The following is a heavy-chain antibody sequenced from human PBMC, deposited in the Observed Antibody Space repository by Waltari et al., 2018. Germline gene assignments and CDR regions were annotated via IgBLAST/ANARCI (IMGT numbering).Heavy chain of an antibody. CDR3: ATSPSSSWYWIDP. J-gene: IGHJ5*02. V-gene: IGHV4-4*09. CDR2: IFSTGST. Sequence: QVQLQESGPGLVKPSETLSLTCTVSGDSLSKSYFHWIRQPPGKGLEWIGYIFSTGSTIYNPSHKSRVTISVDTSKNQFSLKLTSMTAADTAVYYCATSPSSSWYWIDPWGQGTLVTVSS. CDR1: GDSLSKSY. D-gene: IGHD6-13*01.